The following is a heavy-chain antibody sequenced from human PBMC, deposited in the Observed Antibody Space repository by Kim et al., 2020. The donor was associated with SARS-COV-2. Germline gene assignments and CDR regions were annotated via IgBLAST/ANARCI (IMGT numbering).Heavy chain of an antibody. CDR2: IDWDDDK. J-gene: IGHJ5*02. D-gene: IGHD6-13*01. Sequence: SGPTLVNPTQTLTLTCTFSGFSLSTSGMCVSWIRQPPGKALEWLALIDWDDDKYYSTSLKTRLTISKDTSKNQVVLTMTNMDPVDTATYYCARTQTGIAAAGEGNWFDPWGQGTLVTVSS. CDR1: GFSLSTSGMC. V-gene: IGHV2-70*01. CDR3: ARTQTGIAAAGEGNWFDP.